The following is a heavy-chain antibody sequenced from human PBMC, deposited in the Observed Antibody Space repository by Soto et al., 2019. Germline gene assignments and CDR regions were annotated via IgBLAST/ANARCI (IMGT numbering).Heavy chain of an antibody. CDR1: GFTVSSYA. CDR2: ISGSGGST. J-gene: IGHJ4*02. Sequence: GGSLRLSYAASGFTVSSYALGLVRQAPGKGLEWVSAISGSGGSTYYADSVKGRFTISRDNSKNTLYLQMNSLRAEDTALYYCAKSGSRTYYYDSSDYWGQGT. D-gene: IGHD3-22*01. CDR3: AKSGSRTYYYDSSDY. V-gene: IGHV3-23*01.